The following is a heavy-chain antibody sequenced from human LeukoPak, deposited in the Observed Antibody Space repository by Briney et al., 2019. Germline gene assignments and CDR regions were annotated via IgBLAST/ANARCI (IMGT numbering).Heavy chain of an antibody. CDR3: ARGLSSSWFWAYYYYYMDV. Sequence: ASVKVSCKASGYSFTSYYMHWVRQARGQGLEWMGMINPSVGSTSYAQKFLGRVTMTRDMSTTTVYMELSSLRYEDTAVYYCARGLSSSWFWAYYYYYMDVWGKGTTVTVSS. CDR2: INPSVGST. V-gene: IGHV1-46*01. D-gene: IGHD6-13*01. CDR1: GYSFTSYY. J-gene: IGHJ6*03.